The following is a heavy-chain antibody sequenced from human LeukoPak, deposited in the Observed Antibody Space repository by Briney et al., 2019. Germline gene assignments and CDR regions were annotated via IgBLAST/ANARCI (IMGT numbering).Heavy chain of an antibody. CDR3: ARVGYSQYFDY. J-gene: IGHJ4*02. CDR2: IYYSGST. CDR1: GGSFSGYY. Sequence: PSETLSLTCAVYGGSFSGYYWSWIRQPPGKGLEWIGYIYYSGSTNYNPSLKSRVTISVDTSKNQFSLKLSSVTAADTAVYYCARVGYSQYFDYWGQGTLVTVSS. V-gene: IGHV4-59*01. D-gene: IGHD2-15*01.